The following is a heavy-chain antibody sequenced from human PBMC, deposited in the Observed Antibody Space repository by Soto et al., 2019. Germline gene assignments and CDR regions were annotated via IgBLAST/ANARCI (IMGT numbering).Heavy chain of an antibody. CDR2: INHRGST. J-gene: IGHJ6*02. D-gene: IGHD3-3*02. V-gene: IGHV4-34*01. Sequence: SETLSLTCAVYGGSFSGYYWSWIRQPPGKGLEWIGEINHRGSTNYNPSLKSRVTISVDTSKNQFSLKLSSVAAADTAVYYCAKNKVEMSTFSRYYDMDVWGQGTTVTVSS. CDR3: AKNKVEMSTFSRYYDMDV. CDR1: GGSFSGYY.